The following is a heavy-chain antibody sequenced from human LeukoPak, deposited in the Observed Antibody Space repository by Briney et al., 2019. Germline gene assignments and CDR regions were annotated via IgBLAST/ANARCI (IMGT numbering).Heavy chain of an antibody. J-gene: IGHJ5*02. CDR3: ARATVYSSSWYGWFDP. V-gene: IGHV1-46*01. CDR1: GYTFTGYY. CDR2: INPSGGST. D-gene: IGHD6-13*01. Sequence: ASVKVSCKASGYTFTGYYMHWVRQAPGQGLEWMGIINPSGGSTSYAQKFQGRVTMTRDTSTSTVYMELSSLRSEDTAVYYCARATVYSSSWYGWFDPWGQGTLVTVSS.